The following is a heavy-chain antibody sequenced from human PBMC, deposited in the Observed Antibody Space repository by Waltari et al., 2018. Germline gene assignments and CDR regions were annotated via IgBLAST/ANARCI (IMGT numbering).Heavy chain of an antibody. CDR1: GGSFSDYY. CDR2: IKHTGNT. V-gene: IGHV4-34*01. D-gene: IGHD3-22*01. Sequence: QVQLQLWGAGLLKPSEPLSLPCAAYGGSFSDYYWTWIRQPPGMGLEWIGEIKHTGNTNYNPSLKSRVTLSIDTSKSQISLNLRSVTAADTAVYYCARPLPVGGYYWDLWAQGTLVTVSS. J-gene: IGHJ5*02. CDR3: ARPLPVGGYYWDL.